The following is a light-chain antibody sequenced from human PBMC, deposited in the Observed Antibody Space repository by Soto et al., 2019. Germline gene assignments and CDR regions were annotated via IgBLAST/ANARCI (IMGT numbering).Light chain of an antibody. CDR1: SSNNGAGYD. V-gene: IGLV1-40*01. Sequence: QSVLTQPPSVSGAPGQRVPISCTGSSSNNGAGYDVHWYQQLPGTAPKLLIYGNSNRPSGVPDRFSGSKSGTSASLAITGLQAEDEADYYCQSYDTSLSVVVFGGGPKVTVL. J-gene: IGLJ2*01. CDR2: GNS. CDR3: QSYDTSLSVVV.